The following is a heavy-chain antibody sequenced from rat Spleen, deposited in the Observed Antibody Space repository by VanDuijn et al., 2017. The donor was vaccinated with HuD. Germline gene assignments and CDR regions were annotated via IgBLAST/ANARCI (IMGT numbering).Heavy chain of an antibody. J-gene: IGHJ2*01. CDR1: GFTFSDYY. CDR2: ISDDGSST. CDR3: AVAGYGY. D-gene: IGHD2-2*01. Sequence: EVQLVESDGGLVQPGRSLKLSCAASGFTFSDYYMAWVRQAPTKGLEWVATISDDGSSTYYRDSVKGRFTISRDNAENTVYLQMNSLRSEDTATYYCAVAGYGYWGQGVMVTVSS. V-gene: IGHV5-7*01.